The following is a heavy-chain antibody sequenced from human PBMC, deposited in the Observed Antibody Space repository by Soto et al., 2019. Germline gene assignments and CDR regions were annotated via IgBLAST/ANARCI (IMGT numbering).Heavy chain of an antibody. Sequence: GESLKISCMGSGYSFTSYWIGWVRQMPGKGLEWMGIIYPGDSDTRYSPSFQGQVTISADKSISTAYLQWSSLKASDTAMYYCARVEMATIEYYFDYCGQGTLVTVSS. CDR3: ARVEMATIEYYFDY. V-gene: IGHV5-51*01. CDR1: GYSFTSYW. CDR2: IYPGDSDT. J-gene: IGHJ4*02. D-gene: IGHD5-12*01.